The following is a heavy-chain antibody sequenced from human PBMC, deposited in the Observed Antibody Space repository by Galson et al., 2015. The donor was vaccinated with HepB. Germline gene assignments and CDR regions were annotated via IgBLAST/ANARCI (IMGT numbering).Heavy chain of an antibody. D-gene: IGHD6-19*01. CDR2: IIPSFGTA. Sequence: SVKVSCKASGGTFSSYAISWVRQAPGQGLEWMGGIIPSFGTANYAQKFQGRVTITADKSTSTAYMELSSLRSEDTAVYYCARTGFGSGGDRFWFDPWGQGTLVTVSS. CDR1: GGTFSSYA. V-gene: IGHV1-69*06. CDR3: ARTGFGSGGDRFWFDP. J-gene: IGHJ5*02.